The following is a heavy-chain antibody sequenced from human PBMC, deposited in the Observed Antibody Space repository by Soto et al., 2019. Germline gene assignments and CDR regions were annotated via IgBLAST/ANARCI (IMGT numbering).Heavy chain of an antibody. D-gene: IGHD3-10*01. CDR1: GFTFSNAW. CDR2: IKSKTDGGTT. CDR3: TSGIVLLWVGNY. J-gene: IGHJ4*02. V-gene: IGHV3-15*01. Sequence: EVQLVESGGGLVKPGGSLRLSCAASGFTFSNAWMSWVRQAPGKGLEWVGRIKSKTDGGTTDYAAPVKGRFTISRDDSKNTRYLQMNSLKTEDTAVYYCTSGIVLLWVGNYWGQGTLVTVSS.